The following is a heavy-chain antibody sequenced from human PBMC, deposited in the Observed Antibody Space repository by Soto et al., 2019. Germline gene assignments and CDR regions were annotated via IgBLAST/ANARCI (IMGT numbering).Heavy chain of an antibody. D-gene: IGHD1-26*01. V-gene: IGHV3-23*01. J-gene: IGHJ4*02. CDR1: GFTFSSYG. Sequence: GGSLILSCAASGFTFSSYGMHWVRQAPGKGLEWVAVISGSGGSTYYADSVKGRFTISRDNSKNTLYLQMNSLRAEDTAVYYCAKAPVSSGSYLDYWGQGTLVTVSS. CDR3: AKAPVSSGSYLDY. CDR2: ISGSGGST.